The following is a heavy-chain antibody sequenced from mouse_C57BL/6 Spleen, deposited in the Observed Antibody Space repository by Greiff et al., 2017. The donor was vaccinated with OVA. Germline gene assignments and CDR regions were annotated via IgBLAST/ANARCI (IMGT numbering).Heavy chain of an antibody. CDR1: GYTFTSYW. D-gene: IGHD3-2*02. CDR3: ARWSSGYGAY. CDR2: IDPSDSET. Sequence: QVQLQQPGAELVRPGSSVKLSCKASGYTFTSYWMHWVKQRPIQGLEWIGNIDPSDSETHYNQKFKDKATLTVDKSSSTAYMQLSSLTSEDSAVYYCARWSSGYGAYWGQGTLVTVSA. J-gene: IGHJ3*01. V-gene: IGHV1-52*01.